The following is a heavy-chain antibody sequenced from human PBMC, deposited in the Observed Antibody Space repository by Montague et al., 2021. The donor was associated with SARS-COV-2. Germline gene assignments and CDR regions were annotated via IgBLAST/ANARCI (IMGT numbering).Heavy chain of an antibody. CDR3: ARKGLSGYSPGAFDF. CDR1: GFTVSTTY. Sequence: SLRLSCAASGFTVSTTYMGWVRQAPGRGLEWVSAIYVSGSTFYADYVMGRFTISRDNSDNKLSLQMNSLRGEDTAVYYCARKGLSGYSPGAFDFWGQGTLVTVSS. J-gene: IGHJ4*02. D-gene: IGHD3-22*01. CDR2: IYVSGST. V-gene: IGHV3-66*01.